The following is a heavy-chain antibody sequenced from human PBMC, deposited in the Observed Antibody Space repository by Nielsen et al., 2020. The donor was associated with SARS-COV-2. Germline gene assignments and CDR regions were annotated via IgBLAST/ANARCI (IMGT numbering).Heavy chain of an antibody. CDR3: ARAFIEAAGGMDV. CDR1: GYTLTELS. J-gene: IGHJ6*02. V-gene: IGHV1-24*01. D-gene: IGHD6-13*01. Sequence: ASVKVSCKVSGYTLTELSMHWVRQAPGKGLEWMGGFDPEDGETIYAQKFQGRVTITRDTSASTAYMELSSLRSEDTAVYYCARAFIEAAGGMDVWGQGTTVTVSS. CDR2: FDPEDGET.